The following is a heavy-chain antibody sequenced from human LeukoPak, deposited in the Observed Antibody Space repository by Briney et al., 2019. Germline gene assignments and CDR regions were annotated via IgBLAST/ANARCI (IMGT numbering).Heavy chain of an antibody. CDR3: ARASFLYCSSSTCFFDY. J-gene: IGHJ4*02. Sequence: GASVKVSCKASGYTFTDYYMHWVRQAPGQGFEWMGWINPNDGDTNYAQKFQGRVTMTRDTSISTAHMEVSRLRSDDTAVYYCARASFLYCSSSTCFFDYWGQGTLVTVSS. CDR2: INPNDGDT. D-gene: IGHD2-15*01. CDR1: GYTFTDYY. V-gene: IGHV1-2*02.